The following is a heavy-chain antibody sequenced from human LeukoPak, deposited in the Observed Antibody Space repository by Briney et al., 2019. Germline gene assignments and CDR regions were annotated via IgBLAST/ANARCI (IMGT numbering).Heavy chain of an antibody. V-gene: IGHV3-43*01. D-gene: IGHD6-19*01. CDR1: GFVFHEYT. CDR2: ITWDAVET. CDR3: AKDNSGWSHWFDP. J-gene: IGHJ5*02. Sequence: GGSLRLSCEASGFVFHEYTMFWVRQSPGKGLEWISLITWDAVETHYADSVKGRFIISRDTSNNTLYLQMNSLRAEDTAVYYCAKDNSGWSHWFDPWGQGTLVTVSS.